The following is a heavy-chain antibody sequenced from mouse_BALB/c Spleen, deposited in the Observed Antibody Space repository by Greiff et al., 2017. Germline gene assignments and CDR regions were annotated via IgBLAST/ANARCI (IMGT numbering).Heavy chain of an antibody. J-gene: IGHJ4*01. CDR1: GFTFSSFG. V-gene: IGHV5-17*02. Sequence: EVMLVESGGGLVQPGGSRKLSCAASGFTFSSFGMHWVRQAPGKGLEWVAYISSGSSTIYYADTVKGRFTISRDNPKNTLFLQMTSLRSEDTAMYYCARESYGSSYGALESWGEGTSVTVA. CDR2: ISSGSSTI. CDR3: ARESYGSSYGALES. D-gene: IGHD1-1*01.